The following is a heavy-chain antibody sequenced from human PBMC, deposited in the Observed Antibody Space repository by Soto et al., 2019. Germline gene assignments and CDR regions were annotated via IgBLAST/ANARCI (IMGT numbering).Heavy chain of an antibody. CDR3: AKGRSYYYYYGVDV. CDR1: TNTFNMYA. J-gene: IGHJ6*02. CDR2: IIDSGGST. Sequence: GGSLRLSCAASTNTFNMYAMSWVRQAPGKGLEWVSDIIDSGGSTYYADSVKGRFTISRDNSKRTLYLQMNSLRAEDTALYYCAKGRSYYYYYGVDVWGQGTTVTVSS. V-gene: IGHV3-23*01.